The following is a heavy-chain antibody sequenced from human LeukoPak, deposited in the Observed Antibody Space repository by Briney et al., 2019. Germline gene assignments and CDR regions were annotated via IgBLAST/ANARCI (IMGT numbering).Heavy chain of an antibody. Sequence: GGSLRLSCAASGFTFDDYAMHWVRQAPGKGLEWVAVISYDGSNKYYADSVKGRFTISRNNSKNTLYLQMNSLRAEDTAVYYCAKEGEVGSSWYIFDYWGQGTLVTVSS. D-gene: IGHD6-13*01. J-gene: IGHJ4*02. CDR2: ISYDGSNK. CDR3: AKEGEVGSSWYIFDY. V-gene: IGHV3-30*18. CDR1: GFTFDDYA.